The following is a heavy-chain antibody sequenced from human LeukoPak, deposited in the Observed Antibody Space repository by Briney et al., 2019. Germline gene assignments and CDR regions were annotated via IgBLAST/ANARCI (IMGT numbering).Heavy chain of an antibody. CDR3: GRHQHSGSYGAFDI. CDR1: GYTFTAYW. J-gene: IGHJ3*02. D-gene: IGHD1-26*01. Sequence: GESLKISCQGSGYTFTAYWIGWVRQMPVKGLEWVGIIHPGDSDTRYSPSFQGQVTISADKSITTAYLQWSSLKASDTAMYYCGRHQHSGSYGAFDIWGQGTMVTVSS. V-gene: IGHV5-51*01. CDR2: IHPGDSDT.